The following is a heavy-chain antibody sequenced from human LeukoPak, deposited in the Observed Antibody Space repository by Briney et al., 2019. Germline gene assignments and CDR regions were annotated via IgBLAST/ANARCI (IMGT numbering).Heavy chain of an antibody. CDR1: SGSISSYY. V-gene: IGHV4-4*07. CDR3: ARGPWIQLWPPCYFDY. CDR2: IYTSGST. D-gene: IGHD5-18*01. J-gene: IGHJ4*02. Sequence: PSETLSLTCTVSSGSISSYYWSWIRQPAGKGLEWIGRIYTSGSTNYNPSLKSRVTMSVDTSKNQFSLKLSSVTAADTAMYYCARGPWIQLWPPCYFDYWGQGTLVTVSS.